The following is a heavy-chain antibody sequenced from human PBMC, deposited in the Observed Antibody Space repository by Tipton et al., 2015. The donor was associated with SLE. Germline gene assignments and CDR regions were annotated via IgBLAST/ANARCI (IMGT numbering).Heavy chain of an antibody. CDR1: GLNVNRNF. CDR2: IYSGGTT. Sequence: SLRLSCAASGLNVNRNFLSWVRQAPGRGLEWVSIIYSGGTTYYADSVKGRFTISRHNSKNTLYLQMNSLRTEDTAVYYCAKQISPHYGMDVWGQGTTVTVSS. CDR3: AKQISPHYGMDV. J-gene: IGHJ6*02. D-gene: IGHD1/OR15-1a*01. V-gene: IGHV3-53*04.